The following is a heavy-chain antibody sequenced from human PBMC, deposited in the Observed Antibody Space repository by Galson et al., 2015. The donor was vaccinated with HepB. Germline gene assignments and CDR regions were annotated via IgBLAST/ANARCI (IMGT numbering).Heavy chain of an antibody. CDR1: GFTFSIYW. D-gene: IGHD3-22*01. Sequence: SLRLSCAASGFTFSIYWKSWVRQAPGKGLEWVANIKQDGSEKYYVDSVKGRFTISRDNAKNSLYLQMNSLRAEDTAVYYCARIPCSGYYYCWFDPWGQGTLVTVPS. CDR2: IKQDGSEK. J-gene: IGHJ5*02. CDR3: ARIPCSGYYYCWFDP. V-gene: IGHV3-7*03.